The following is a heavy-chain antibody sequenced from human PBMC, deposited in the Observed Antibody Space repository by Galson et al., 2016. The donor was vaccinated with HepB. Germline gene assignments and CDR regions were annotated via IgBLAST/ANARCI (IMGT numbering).Heavy chain of an antibody. V-gene: IGHV3-23*01. D-gene: IGHD1-26*01. Sequence: SLRLSCAASGFTFSSYAMTWVRQSPGKGLEWVSLISASGGSTYYADSVKGRVTISRDNSKNTLYLQMNRLRAEDTAVYYCAKDGPEWELLKDVFYFDQWGQGTLVTVSS. CDR3: AKDGPEWELLKDVFYFDQ. J-gene: IGHJ4*02. CDR2: ISASGGST. CDR1: GFTFSSYA.